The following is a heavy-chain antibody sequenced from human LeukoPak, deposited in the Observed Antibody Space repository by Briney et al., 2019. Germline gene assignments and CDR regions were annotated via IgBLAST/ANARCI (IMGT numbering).Heavy chain of an antibody. V-gene: IGHV4-59*01. CDR3: ARDPGTIFGVVNYSYGMDV. D-gene: IGHD3-3*01. Sequence: SETLSLTCTVSGGSISSYYWNWIRQPPGKGLEWIGYIYYSGSTNYNPSLKSRVTISVDTSKNQFSLKLSAVTAADTAVYFCARDPGTIFGVVNYSYGMDVWGQGTTVTVSS. J-gene: IGHJ6*02. CDR1: GGSISSYY. CDR2: IYYSGST.